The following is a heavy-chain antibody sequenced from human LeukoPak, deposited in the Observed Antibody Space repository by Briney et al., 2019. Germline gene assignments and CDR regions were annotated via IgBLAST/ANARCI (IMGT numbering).Heavy chain of an antibody. J-gene: IGHJ4*02. CDR2: ISGSGGST. CDR1: GFTFSSYA. D-gene: IGHD3-9*01. Sequence: GGSLRLSCAASGFTFSSYAMSWVRQAPGKGLEWVSAISGSGGSTYYADSVEGRFTISRDNSKNTLYLQMNSLRAEDTAVYYCAKDFDYDILTGYHDYWGQGTLVTVSS. V-gene: IGHV3-23*01. CDR3: AKDFDYDILTGYHDY.